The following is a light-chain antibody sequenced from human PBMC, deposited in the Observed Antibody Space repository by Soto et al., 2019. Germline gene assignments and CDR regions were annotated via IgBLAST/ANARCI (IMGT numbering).Light chain of an antibody. CDR3: SSYTSRSTI. CDR2: EVS. V-gene: IGLV2-14*01. J-gene: IGLJ2*01. Sequence: QSALTQPASVSGSPGQSITISCTGTSSDVGGYNYVSWYQQHPGKAPKLMIYEVSNRPSGVSTRFSGSKSGNTASLTISGLQAEDEADYYCSSYTSRSTIFGGGTKLTVL. CDR1: SSDVGGYNY.